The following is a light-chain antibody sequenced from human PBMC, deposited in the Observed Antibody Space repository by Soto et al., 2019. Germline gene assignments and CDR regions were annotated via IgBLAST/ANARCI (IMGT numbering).Light chain of an antibody. V-gene: IGKV3-20*01. Sequence: ERVMTQSPGSLSLSQGETATLSCMARQSVASRNLAWYQQRSGQAPRLLIYGTSSRAIHTPDRFSGSGSGTDVTLTISDLEPEDFAVYFCQHFGNSLWTFGQGTKVDIK. CDR2: GTS. CDR1: QSVASRN. J-gene: IGKJ1*01. CDR3: QHFGNSLWT.